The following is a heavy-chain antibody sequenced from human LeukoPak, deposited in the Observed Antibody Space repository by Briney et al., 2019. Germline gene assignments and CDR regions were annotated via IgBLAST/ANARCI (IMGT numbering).Heavy chain of an antibody. CDR1: GFTFSSYA. V-gene: IGHV3-23*01. CDR3: AKPKYYDSSGYHDY. J-gene: IGHJ4*02. CDR2: ISGSGGST. Sequence: GGSLRLSCAASGFTFSSYAMSWVRQAPGKGLEWVSAISGSGGSTYYAASVKGRFTISRDNSKSTLYLQMNSLRAEDTAVYYCAKPKYYDSSGYHDYWGQGTLVTVSS. D-gene: IGHD3-22*01.